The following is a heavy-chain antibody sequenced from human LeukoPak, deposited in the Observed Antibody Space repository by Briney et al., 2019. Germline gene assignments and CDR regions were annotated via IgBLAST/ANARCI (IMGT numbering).Heavy chain of an antibody. V-gene: IGHV1-2*02. Sequence: ASVKVSCKASGYTFTGYYMHWVRQAPGQGLEWMGWINPNSGSTSYAQKSQGRVTMTRDTSISIAYMELTSLRSDDTAIYYCAVSYSGGSIFDYWGQGTLVTVSS. J-gene: IGHJ4*02. CDR2: INPNSGST. CDR3: AVSYSGGSIFDY. CDR1: GYTFTGYY. D-gene: IGHD6-19*01.